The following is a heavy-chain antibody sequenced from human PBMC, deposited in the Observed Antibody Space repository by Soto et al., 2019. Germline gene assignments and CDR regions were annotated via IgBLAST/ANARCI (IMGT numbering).Heavy chain of an antibody. J-gene: IGHJ4*02. Sequence: GGSLRLSCAASGFTFSSYAMSWVRQAPGKGLEWVSAISGSGGSTYYADSVKGRFTISRDNSKNTLYLQMNSLRAEDTAVYYCAKDSEWFGDPGYFDYWGQGTLVTVSS. CDR2: ISGSGGST. CDR1: GFTFSSYA. D-gene: IGHD3-10*01. V-gene: IGHV3-23*01. CDR3: AKDSEWFGDPGYFDY.